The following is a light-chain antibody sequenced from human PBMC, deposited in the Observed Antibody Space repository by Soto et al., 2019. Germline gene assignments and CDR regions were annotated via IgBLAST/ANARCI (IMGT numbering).Light chain of an antibody. V-gene: IGKV3-20*01. Sequence: EIVLTQSPGTLSLSPGERATLSCRASQSVSNNYLAWFQQTPGQAPRLLIYDTSRRATGIPDRFSGSGSGTDFTLTISRREPEDSAMYYCQQYGNSPRTFGQGTKVEIK. CDR3: QQYGNSPRT. CDR1: QSVSNNY. J-gene: IGKJ1*01. CDR2: DTS.